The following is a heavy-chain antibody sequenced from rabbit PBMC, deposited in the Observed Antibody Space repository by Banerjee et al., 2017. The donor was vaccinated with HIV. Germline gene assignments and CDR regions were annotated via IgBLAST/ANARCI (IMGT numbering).Heavy chain of an antibody. Sequence: QQQLEESGGGLVKPEGSLTLSCTASGFSFSNKYVMCWVRQAPGKGLEWIACIYAGSSDSTYYASWAKGRFTISSTSSTTVTLQMTSLTAADTATYFCARAGLMDTYYFNLWGQGTLVTVS. J-gene: IGHJ4*01. CDR3: ARAGLMDTYYFNL. CDR1: GFSFSNKYV. CDR2: IYAGSSDST. V-gene: IGHV1S45*01. D-gene: IGHD6-1*01.